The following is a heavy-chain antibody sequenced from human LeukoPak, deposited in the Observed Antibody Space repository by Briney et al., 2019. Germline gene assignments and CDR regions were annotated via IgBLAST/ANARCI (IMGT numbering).Heavy chain of an antibody. V-gene: IGHV3-74*01. CDR1: GFTFTRYW. CDR2: INIDGTTT. Sequence: GGSLRLSCAASGFTFTRYWMHWLRQVPGKGLVWVSRINIDGTTTNYADSVKGRFTVSRDNAKNTLFLQLSSLRVEDTAVYYCARDSYEVGATFDYWGQGTLVTVSS. CDR3: ARDSYEVGATFDY. J-gene: IGHJ4*02. D-gene: IGHD1-26*01.